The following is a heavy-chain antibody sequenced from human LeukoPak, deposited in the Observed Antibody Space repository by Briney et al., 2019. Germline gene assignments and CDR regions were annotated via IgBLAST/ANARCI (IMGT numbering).Heavy chain of an antibody. CDR3: ATDSSGYYYFDY. D-gene: IGHD3-22*01. V-gene: IGHV3-21*01. Sequence: PGGSLRLSCAASGFTFSSYSMNWVRQAPGKGLEWVSSISSSSSYIYYADSVKGRFTISRDNAKNSLYLQMNSLRAEDTAVYYCATDSSGYYYFDYWGQGTLVTVSS. CDR1: GFTFSSYS. J-gene: IGHJ4*02. CDR2: ISSSSSYI.